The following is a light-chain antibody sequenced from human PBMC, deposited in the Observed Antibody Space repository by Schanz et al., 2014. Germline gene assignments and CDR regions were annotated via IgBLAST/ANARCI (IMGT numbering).Light chain of an antibody. Sequence: QSALTQPPYASGSPGQSVTISCTGTSSDVGGYNYVSWYQQYPGKAPKLMIYEVNKRPSGVPDRFSGSKSGNTASLTVSGLQAEDEAEYYCSSYAGSNNLVFGGGTKLTVL. CDR1: SSDVGGYNY. CDR3: SSYAGSNNLV. CDR2: EVN. V-gene: IGLV2-8*01. J-gene: IGLJ2*01.